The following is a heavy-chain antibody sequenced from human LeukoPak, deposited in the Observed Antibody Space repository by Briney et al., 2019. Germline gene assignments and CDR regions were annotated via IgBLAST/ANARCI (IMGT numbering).Heavy chain of an antibody. D-gene: IGHD2-2*01. CDR3: ARGIVVVPAALYYFDY. CDR1: GGSISSYY. Sequence: SETLSLTCTVSGGSISSYYWSWIRQPPGKGLEWIGYIYYSGSTNYNPSLKSRVTISVDTSKNQFSLKLSSVTAADTAVYYCARGIVVVPAALYYFDYWGQGTLVTVSS. J-gene: IGHJ4*02. CDR2: IYYSGST. V-gene: IGHV4-59*08.